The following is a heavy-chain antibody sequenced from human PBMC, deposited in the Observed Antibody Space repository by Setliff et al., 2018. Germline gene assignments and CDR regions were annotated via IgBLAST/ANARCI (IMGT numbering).Heavy chain of an antibody. CDR2: INHSGST. J-gene: IGHJ6*03. Sequence: PSETLSLTCAVSGVSISTSNWWSWVRQPPGKGLEWIGEINHSGSTNYNPSLKSRVTIPVDAPKNQFSLKLSSVTAADTAVYYCARKSRNIVVVPAAVIYYYYYYMDVWGKGTTVTVSS. CDR1: GVSISTSNW. D-gene: IGHD2-2*01. V-gene: IGHV4-4*02. CDR3: ARKSRNIVVVPAAVIYYYYYYMDV.